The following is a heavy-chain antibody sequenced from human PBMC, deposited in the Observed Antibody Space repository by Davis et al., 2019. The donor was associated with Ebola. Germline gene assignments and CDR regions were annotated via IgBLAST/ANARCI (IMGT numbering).Heavy chain of an antibody. J-gene: IGHJ4*02. CDR1: GYTFTSYA. CDR3: ARGGSSWYGYFDY. Sequence: ASVKVSCKASGYTFTSYAMHWVRQAPGQRLEWMGWINAGNGNTKYSQKFQGRVTITRDTSASTAYMELSSLRSEDTAVYYCARGGSSWYGYFDYWGQGTLVTVSS. CDR2: INAGNGNT. D-gene: IGHD6-13*01. V-gene: IGHV1-3*01.